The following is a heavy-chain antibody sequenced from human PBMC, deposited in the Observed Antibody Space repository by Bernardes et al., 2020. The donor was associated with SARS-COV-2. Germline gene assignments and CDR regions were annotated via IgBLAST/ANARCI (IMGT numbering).Heavy chain of an antibody. CDR1: GYTFTGYY. D-gene: IGHD2-15*01. Sequence: ASVKVSCKASGYTFTGYYMHWVRQAPGQGLEWMGWINPNSGGTNYAQKFQGRVTMTRDTSISTAYLDLSRLRSDDTAVYYCARDRVRYCSGGSCYSGRGPVDYWGQGTLVTVSS. V-gene: IGHV1-2*02. J-gene: IGHJ4*02. CDR3: ARDRVRYCSGGSCYSGRGPVDY. CDR2: INPNSGGT.